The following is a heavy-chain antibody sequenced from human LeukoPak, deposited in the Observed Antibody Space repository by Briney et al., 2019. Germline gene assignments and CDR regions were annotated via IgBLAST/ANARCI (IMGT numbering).Heavy chain of an antibody. CDR2: IYFDGRT. J-gene: IGHJ5*02. Sequence: SETLSLTCSVSCGSMSDSVVSHYWSWIRQPPGKGLEWIGYIYFDGRTSYSPSLKSRVTLSVDTSKNQFSMKLISVTAADTAVYYCARTARSRDWFDPWGQGSLVTVSS. CDR1: CGSMSDSVVSHY. CDR3: ARTARSRDWFDP. V-gene: IGHV4-59*08. D-gene: IGHD2-21*02.